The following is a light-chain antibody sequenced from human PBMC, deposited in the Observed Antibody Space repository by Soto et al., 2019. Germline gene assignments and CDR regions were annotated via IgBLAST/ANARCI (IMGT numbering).Light chain of an antibody. Sequence: EIVMTQSPATVSVSPGERATLSCRASQSVSSNLAWYQQKPGQAPRLLIYGASTRATGIPARFSGSGSGTEFTLTISSLQSEDFAVYYCQQYNNWVTFGGGTKVEIK. J-gene: IGKJ4*01. CDR1: QSVSSN. V-gene: IGKV3-15*01. CDR3: QQYNNWVT. CDR2: GAS.